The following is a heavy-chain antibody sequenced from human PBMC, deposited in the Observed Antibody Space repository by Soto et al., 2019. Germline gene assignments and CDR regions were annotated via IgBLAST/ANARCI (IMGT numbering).Heavy chain of an antibody. CDR3: AREKGHSNPFDF. CDR2: VYQTVST. Sequence: SETLSLTYTVSGYSISNGYYWAWVRQSPGKGLEWIGSVYQTVSTYYNPSLESRVTILVDIAKNHFSLRLNSVTAADTAVYFCAREKGHSNPFDFWGPGMLVTVSS. D-gene: IGHD4-4*01. CDR1: GYSISNGYY. V-gene: IGHV4-38-2*02. J-gene: IGHJ4*02.